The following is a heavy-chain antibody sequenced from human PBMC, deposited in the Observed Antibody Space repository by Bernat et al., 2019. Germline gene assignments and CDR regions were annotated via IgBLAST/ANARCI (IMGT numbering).Heavy chain of an antibody. CDR3: ARGSLGELSFDY. Sequence: QVQLVQSGAEVKKPGASVKVSCKASGYTFTGHYMHWVRQAPGQGLEWMGRINPNSGGTNYAQKLQGGVTMTRDTSISSAYMELSRLRSDDTAVYYCARGSLGELSFDYWGQGTLVTVSS. CDR2: INPNSGGT. CDR1: GYTFTGHY. V-gene: IGHV1-2*06. J-gene: IGHJ4*02. D-gene: IGHD3-16*02.